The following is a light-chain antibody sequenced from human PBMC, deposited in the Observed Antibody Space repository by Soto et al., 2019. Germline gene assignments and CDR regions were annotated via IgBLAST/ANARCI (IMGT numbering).Light chain of an antibody. CDR1: SGHSSYI. CDR3: EPLDRNTHTV. Sequence: QLVLTQSSSASASLGSSVKLTCTLSSGHSSYIIAWHQQQPGKAPRYLMKLEGSGSYNKGSGVPDRCSGSSSGADRYLTISNLQFEDEADYYCEPLDRNTHTVFGGGTKVTVL. V-gene: IGLV4-60*02. CDR2: LEGSGSY. J-gene: IGLJ3*02.